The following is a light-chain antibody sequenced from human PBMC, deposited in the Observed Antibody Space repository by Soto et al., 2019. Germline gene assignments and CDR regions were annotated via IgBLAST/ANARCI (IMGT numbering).Light chain of an antibody. CDR3: QQSYSTPPVT. CDR2: GAS. J-gene: IGKJ1*01. CDR1: RDISNS. V-gene: IGKV1-39*01. Sequence: DIQMTQSPSSVSASVGDRLTITCRASRDISNSLARYQQTPGKAPKLLLRGASSLHRGVPSRFSGSGSGTDFTLTISSLQPEDFATYYCQQSYSTPPVTFGQGTKVDIK.